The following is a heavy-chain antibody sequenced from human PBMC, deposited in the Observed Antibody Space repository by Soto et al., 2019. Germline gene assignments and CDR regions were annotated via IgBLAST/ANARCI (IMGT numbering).Heavy chain of an antibody. CDR1: GFSFNNYG. J-gene: IGHJ4*02. CDR3: AKDRTYFYGSGLIDY. V-gene: IGHV3-30*18. CDR2: ISYDGSNK. Sequence: QVQLVESGGGVVQPGRSLRLSCAASGFSFNNYGMHWVRQAPGKGLEWVAFISYDGSNKYYADSVKGRFTISRDNSKSTLYLQMNSLRAEDTAVYYCAKDRTYFYGSGLIDYWGQGTLVTVSS. D-gene: IGHD3-10*01.